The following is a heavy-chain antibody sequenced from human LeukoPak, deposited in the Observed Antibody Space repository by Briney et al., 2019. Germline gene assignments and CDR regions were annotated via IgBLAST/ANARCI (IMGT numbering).Heavy chain of an antibody. CDR1: LGTFSSYA. CDR2: IIPIFGTA. V-gene: IGHV1-69*05. D-gene: IGHD3-22*01. CDR3: ARAKNKARVTIMDSSGYFHFDY. J-gene: IGHJ4*02. Sequence: SVKVSCKAALGTFSSYAISWVRQAPGQGLEGMGGIIPIFGTANYAQKFQGRVTITTDESTSTAYMELSSLRSEDTAVYYCARAKNKARVTIMDSSGYFHFDYWGQGTLVTVSS.